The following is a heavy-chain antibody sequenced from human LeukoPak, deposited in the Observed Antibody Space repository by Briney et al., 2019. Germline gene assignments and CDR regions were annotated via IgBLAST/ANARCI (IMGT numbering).Heavy chain of an antibody. D-gene: IGHD3-22*01. V-gene: IGHV3-48*03. CDR1: GFSFSSHP. CDR2: ISSGGNTE. Sequence: GGSLRLSCAASGFSFSSHPMNWVRQAPGKGLEWLSHISSGGNTEYYLDSVRGRFTMSRDNAKNLLFLQMNSLTDEDTAVYYCAKGGDYYDSSGYYFDPWGQGTLVTVSS. CDR3: AKGGDYYDSSGYYFDP. J-gene: IGHJ4*02.